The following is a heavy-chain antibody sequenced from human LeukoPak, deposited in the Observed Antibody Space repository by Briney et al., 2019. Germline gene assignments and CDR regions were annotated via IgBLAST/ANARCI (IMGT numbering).Heavy chain of an antibody. V-gene: IGHV4-34*01. CDR1: GGSFSGYY. J-gene: IGHJ4*02. CDR3: ARLVEGGVPAAKGVDY. CDR2: INHSGST. Sequence: SETLSLTCAVYGGSFSGYYWSWIRQPPGKGLEWIGEINHSGSTNYNPSLKSRVTISVDTSKDQFSLKLSSVTAADTAVYYCARLVEGGVPAAKGVDYWGQGTLVTVSS. D-gene: IGHD2-2*01.